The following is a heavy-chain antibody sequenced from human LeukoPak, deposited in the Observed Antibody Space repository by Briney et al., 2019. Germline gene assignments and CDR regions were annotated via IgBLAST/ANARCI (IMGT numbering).Heavy chain of an antibody. D-gene: IGHD1-1*01. Sequence: SETLSPTCTVSGGSISSYYWSWIRQPPGKGLEWIGYIYYSGSTNYNPSLKSRVTISVDTSKNQFSLKLSSVTAADTAVYYCARAGNWNDVGSWFDPWGQGTLVTVSS. CDR1: GGSISSYY. J-gene: IGHJ5*02. CDR3: ARAGNWNDVGSWFDP. CDR2: IYYSGST. V-gene: IGHV4-59*01.